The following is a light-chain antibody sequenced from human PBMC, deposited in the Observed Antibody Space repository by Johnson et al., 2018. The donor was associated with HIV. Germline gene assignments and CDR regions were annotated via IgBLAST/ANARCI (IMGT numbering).Light chain of an antibody. CDR1: SSNIGNNY. CDR3: GTRDSSLRAADV. V-gene: IGLV1-51*01. Sequence: QSVLTQPPSVSAAPGQKVTISCSGSSSNIGNNYVSWYQQLPGTAPKLLIYDNNKRPSGIPDRFSGSKSGTSATLGITGLQTGAEADYYCGTRDSSLRAADVCGTWTKVTVL. CDR2: DNN. J-gene: IGLJ1*01.